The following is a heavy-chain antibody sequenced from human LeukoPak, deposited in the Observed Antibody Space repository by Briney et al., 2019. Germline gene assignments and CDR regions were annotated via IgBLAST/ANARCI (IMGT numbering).Heavy chain of an antibody. D-gene: IGHD1-26*01. CDR2: IYYSGST. J-gene: IGHJ3*02. CDR1: GGSISSSSYY. V-gene: IGHV4-39*01. Sequence: SETLSLTCTVSGGSISSSSYYWGWIRQPPGKGLEWIGSIYYSGSTYYNPSLKSRVTISVDTSKNQFSLKLSSVTAADTAVYYCAADSGSYPDAFDIWGQGTMVTVSS. CDR3: AADSGSYPDAFDI.